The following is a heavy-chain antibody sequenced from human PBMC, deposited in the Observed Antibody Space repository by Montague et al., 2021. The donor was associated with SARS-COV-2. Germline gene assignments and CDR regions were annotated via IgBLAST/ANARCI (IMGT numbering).Heavy chain of an antibody. CDR1: GFTFSSYA. CDR3: AKDRSYRFFDY. J-gene: IGHJ4*02. Sequence: SLRLSCTASGFTFSSYAMSWVRQAPGKGLEWVSAISGSGGSTYYADSVKGRFTISRDNSKNTLYLQMNSLRAEDTTVYYCAKDRSYRFFDYWGQGTLVTVSS. V-gene: IGHV3-23*01. CDR2: ISGSGGST. D-gene: IGHD1-14*01.